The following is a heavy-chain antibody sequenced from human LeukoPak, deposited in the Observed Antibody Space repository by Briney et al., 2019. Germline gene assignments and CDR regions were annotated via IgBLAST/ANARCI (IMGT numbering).Heavy chain of an antibody. CDR3: ASDDYGAYGETFHI. D-gene: IGHD4-17*01. Sequence: GASVKVSCKASGGTFSSYAISWVRQAPGQGLEWMGGIIPILGIANYAQKFQGRVTITADKSTSTAYMELSSLRSEDTAVYYCASDDYGAYGETFHICLQGTIATGSS. CDR1: GGTFSSYA. V-gene: IGHV1-69*10. J-gene: IGHJ3*02. CDR2: IIPILGIA.